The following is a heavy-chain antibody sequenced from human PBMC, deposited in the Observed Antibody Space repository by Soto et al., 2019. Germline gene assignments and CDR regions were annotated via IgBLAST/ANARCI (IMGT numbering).Heavy chain of an antibody. J-gene: IGHJ6*02. V-gene: IGHV4-30-4*01. CDR3: ARGRQLELRYYYGMDV. Sequence: SETLSLTCTVSGGSISSGDYYWSWIRQPPGKGLEWIGYIYYSGSTYYNPSLKSRVTISVDTSKNQFSLKLSSVTAADTAVYYCARGRQLELRYYYGMDVWGQGTTVPVSS. CDR2: IYYSGST. CDR1: GGSISSGDYY. D-gene: IGHD1-7*01.